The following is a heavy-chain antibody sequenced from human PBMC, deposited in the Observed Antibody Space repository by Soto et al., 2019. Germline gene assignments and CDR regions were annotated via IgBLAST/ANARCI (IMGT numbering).Heavy chain of an antibody. V-gene: IGHV4-38-2*01. CDR2: IYRSGTT. CDR3: ARTHSGSYYSVFNY. J-gene: IGHJ4*02. CDR1: NFSISSGYY. Sequence: SETLSLTCVVSNFSISSGYYWGWIRQSPGKGLEWIASIYRSGTTSYNPSLKSRVTISVDPSKNQFSLMLTAVTAADTAVYYCARTHSGSYYSVFNYWGRGSLVTVS. D-gene: IGHD1-26*01.